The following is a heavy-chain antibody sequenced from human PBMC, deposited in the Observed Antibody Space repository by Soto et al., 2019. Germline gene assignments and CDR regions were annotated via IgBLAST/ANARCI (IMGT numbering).Heavy chain of an antibody. CDR2: ISNDGSDK. CDR3: AKDQRIAAAHGID. V-gene: IGHV3-30*18. J-gene: IGHJ3*01. CDR1: GFTFNNYG. D-gene: IGHD6-13*01. Sequence: QVQLVESGGGVVQPGRSLRLSCAASGFTFNNYGMHWVRQAPGKGLEWVAVISNDGSDKYYADSVKGRLTISRDNSKNTVYLQMNSLRAEDTAVYYGAKDQRIAAAHGIDWGQGTMVTVSS.